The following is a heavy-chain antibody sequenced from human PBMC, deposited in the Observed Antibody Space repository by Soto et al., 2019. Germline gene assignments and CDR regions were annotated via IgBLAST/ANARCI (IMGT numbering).Heavy chain of an antibody. CDR3: ARENPPRMVAADNWFDP. Sequence: QVQLQESGPGLVKPSQTLSLTCTVSGGSISSGGYYWSWIRQHPGKGLEWIGYIYYRGSTYYNPSLKSRVTRSVDTSKNQFSLKLSSVTAADTAVYYCARENPPRMVAADNWFDPWGQGTLVTVSS. D-gene: IGHD6-13*01. J-gene: IGHJ5*02. V-gene: IGHV4-31*03. CDR1: GGSISSGGYY. CDR2: IYYRGST.